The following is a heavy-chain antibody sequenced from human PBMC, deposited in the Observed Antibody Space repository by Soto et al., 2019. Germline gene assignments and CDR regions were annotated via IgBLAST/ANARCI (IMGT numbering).Heavy chain of an antibody. Sequence: QGQLQESGPGLVKPSETLSLTCAVSGASISTDNWWSWVRQPPGKGLEWIGEIHHSGSTNYNTSLKSRVTTSVDKSKNQFSLNLISVTAADTAMYYCARGYAFDIWGQGTMVTVSS. V-gene: IGHV4-4*02. J-gene: IGHJ3*02. CDR2: IHHSGST. CDR3: ARGYAFDI. CDR1: GASISTDNW.